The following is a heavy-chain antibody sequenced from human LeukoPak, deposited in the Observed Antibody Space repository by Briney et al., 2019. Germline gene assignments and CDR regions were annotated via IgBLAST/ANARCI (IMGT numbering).Heavy chain of an antibody. CDR3: ARDPRTRLGYYMDV. CDR1: GFTFSSYA. D-gene: IGHD7-27*01. J-gene: IGHJ6*03. CDR2: ISYDGSNK. V-gene: IGHV3-30*04. Sequence: GGSLRLSCAASGFTFSSYAMHWVRQAPGKGLEWVAVISYDGSNKYYADSVKGRFTISRDNSKNTLYLQMNSLGAEDTAVYYCARDPRTRLGYYMDVWGKGTTVTVSS.